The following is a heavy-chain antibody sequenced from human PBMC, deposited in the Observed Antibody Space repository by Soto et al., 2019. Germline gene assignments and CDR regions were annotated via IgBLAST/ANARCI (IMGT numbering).Heavy chain of an antibody. J-gene: IGHJ4*02. CDR1: GDSIRTYY. CDR3: ARDYDSSGYYYQY. CDR2: MYYSGST. V-gene: IGHV4-59*01. D-gene: IGHD3-22*01. Sequence: QVQLQESGPGLVKPSETLSLTCTVSGDSIRTYYWSWIRQPPGKGLEWIGYMYYSGSTNYNPSLKRRIXXAXDXXKNPLSMKLSSVTAADTAVYYVARDYDSSGYYYQYWGQGILVTVSS.